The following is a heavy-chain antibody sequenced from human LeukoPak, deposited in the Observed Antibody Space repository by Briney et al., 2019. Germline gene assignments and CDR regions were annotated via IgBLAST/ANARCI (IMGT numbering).Heavy chain of an antibody. CDR3: ARDTAVGARNWFDP. Sequence: GASVKVSCKASGGTFSSYGISWVRQAPGQGLEWMGWISGYNGNTNYAQKLQGRVTMTTDTSTSTAYMELRSLRSDDTAVYYCARDTAVGARNWFDPWGQGTLVTVSS. CDR2: ISGYNGNT. V-gene: IGHV1-18*01. D-gene: IGHD1-26*01. CDR1: GGTFSSYG. J-gene: IGHJ5*02.